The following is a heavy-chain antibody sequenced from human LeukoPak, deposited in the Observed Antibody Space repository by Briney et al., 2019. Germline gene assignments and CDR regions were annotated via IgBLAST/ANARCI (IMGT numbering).Heavy chain of an antibody. Sequence: SETLSLTCTVSGGSISSYYWSWIRQPPGKGLEWIGYIYYSGSTNYNPSLKSRVTISVDTSKNQFSLKLSSVTSADTAVYYCARSTGDYWGQGTLVTVSS. CDR2: IYYSGST. J-gene: IGHJ4*02. CDR3: ARSTGDY. V-gene: IGHV4-59*01. CDR1: GGSISSYY.